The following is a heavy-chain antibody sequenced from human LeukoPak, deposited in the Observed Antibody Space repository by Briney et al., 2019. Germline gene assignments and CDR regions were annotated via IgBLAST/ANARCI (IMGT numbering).Heavy chain of an antibody. CDR1: GFTFSSHE. CDR2: ISNSGSTI. J-gene: IGHJ4*02. V-gene: IGHV3-48*03. CDR3: ARRGIQLWPHDDY. Sequence: PGGSLRLSCAASGFTFSSHEMNWVRQAPGKGLEWVSYISNSGSTIYYADSVRGRFTISRDNAKNSLYLQMNSLRAEYTAVYYCARRGIQLWPHDDYWGQGTLVTVSS. D-gene: IGHD5-18*01.